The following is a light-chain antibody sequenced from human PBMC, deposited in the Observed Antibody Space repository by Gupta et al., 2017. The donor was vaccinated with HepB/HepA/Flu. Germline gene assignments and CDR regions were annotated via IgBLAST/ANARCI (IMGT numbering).Light chain of an antibody. V-gene: IGLV2-8*01. CDR3: SSYAGSSSGV. Sequence: QSALTQPPSASGSPGQSVTISCTGTSSDIGAYNYVSWYQQHPGKAPKLMISDVSKRPSGVPDRFSGSKSGNTASLTVSGLQAEDEANYYCSSYAGSSSGVFGGGTKLTVL. J-gene: IGLJ3*02. CDR2: DVS. CDR1: SSDIGAYNY.